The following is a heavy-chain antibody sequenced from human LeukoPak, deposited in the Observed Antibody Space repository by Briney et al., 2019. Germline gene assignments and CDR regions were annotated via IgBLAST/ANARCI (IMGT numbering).Heavy chain of an antibody. Sequence: GGSLRLSRAASGFTFSSYWMSWVRQAPGKGLEWVANIKQDGSEKYYVDSVKGRFTISRDNAKNSLYLQMNSLRAEDTAVYYCAREAVVVTAKRYYYYGMDVWGQGTTVTVSS. CDR2: IKQDGSEK. CDR1: GFTFSSYW. V-gene: IGHV3-7*01. D-gene: IGHD2-21*02. J-gene: IGHJ6*02. CDR3: AREAVVVTAKRYYYYGMDV.